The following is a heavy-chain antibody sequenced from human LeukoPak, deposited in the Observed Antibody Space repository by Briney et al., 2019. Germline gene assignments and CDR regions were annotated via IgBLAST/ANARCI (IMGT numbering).Heavy chain of an antibody. CDR1: GFTFSSYA. CDR2: ISGSGGST. Sequence: PGGSLRLSCAASGFTFSSYAMSWVRQAPGKGLEWVSAISGSGGSTYYADSVKGRFTISRDNSKNTLYLQMNSLRAEVTAVYYCAKTTPNTMVRGVIPNWFDPWGQGTLVTVSS. CDR3: AKTTPNTMVRGVIPNWFDP. J-gene: IGHJ5*02. V-gene: IGHV3-23*01. D-gene: IGHD3-10*01.